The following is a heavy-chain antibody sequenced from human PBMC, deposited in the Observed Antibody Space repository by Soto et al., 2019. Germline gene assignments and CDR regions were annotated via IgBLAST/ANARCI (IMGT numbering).Heavy chain of an antibody. CDR2: INAGNGNT. CDR3: TRVGIDNWNSPTRPAY. CDR1: GYTFTSYA. D-gene: IGHD1-7*01. J-gene: IGHJ4*02. V-gene: IGHV1-3*01. Sequence: ASVNVSCKASGYTFTSYAMHWVCQAHGQRLEWMGWINAGNGNTKYSQKFQGRVTITTDTSASTAYMELSSLRSDDTAEYSCTRVGIDNWNSPTRPAYWGKGTLVTVSS.